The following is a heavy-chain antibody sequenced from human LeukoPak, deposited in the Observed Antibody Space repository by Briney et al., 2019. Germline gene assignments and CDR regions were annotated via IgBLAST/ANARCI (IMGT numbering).Heavy chain of an antibody. Sequence: SEILSLTCTVSGGSISSSSYYWGWIRQPPGKGLEWIGSIYYSGSTYYNPSLKSRVTISVDTSKNQFSLKLSSVTAADTAVYYCARHEIAIVVVGGAFDIWGQGTMVTVSS. J-gene: IGHJ3*02. D-gene: IGHD2-15*01. CDR3: ARHEIAIVVVGGAFDI. V-gene: IGHV4-39*01. CDR1: GGSISSSSYY. CDR2: IYYSGST.